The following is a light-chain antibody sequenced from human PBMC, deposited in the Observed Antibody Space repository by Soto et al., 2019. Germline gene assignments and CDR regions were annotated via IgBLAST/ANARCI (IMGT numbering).Light chain of an antibody. CDR3: LQHNSYPLT. CDR2: AAS. J-gene: IGKJ4*01. CDR1: QDINNY. V-gene: IGKV1-17*03. Sequence: DIQMTQSPSAMSASVGDRVTITCRASQDINNYLVWFQQKPGTVPKRLIYAASSLQSGVPSRFSGSRSGTEFTLTLSSLQPEDFATYYCLQHNSYPLTFGGGTKVEIK.